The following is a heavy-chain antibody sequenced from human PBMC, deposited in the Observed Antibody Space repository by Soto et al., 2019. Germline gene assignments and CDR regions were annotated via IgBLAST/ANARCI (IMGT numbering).Heavy chain of an antibody. Sequence: ASVKVSCKASGYTFTSYGISWVRQAPGQGLEWMGWISAYNGNTNYAQKLQGRVTMTTDTSTSTAYMELRSLRSDDTAVYYCARSQPGWQLVRIENAFDIWGQGTMVTVSS. CDR2: ISAYNGNT. J-gene: IGHJ3*02. CDR1: GYTFTSYG. D-gene: IGHD6-6*01. V-gene: IGHV1-18*01. CDR3: ARSQPGWQLVRIENAFDI.